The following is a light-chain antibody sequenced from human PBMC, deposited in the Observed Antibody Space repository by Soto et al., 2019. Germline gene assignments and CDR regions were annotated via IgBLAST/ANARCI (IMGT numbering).Light chain of an antibody. V-gene: IGKV3-20*01. J-gene: IGKJ1*01. CDR2: GAS. CDR3: QQYGRSPPT. CDR1: QSVSSSY. Sequence: EIVLTQSPGTLSLSPGERATLSCRASQSVSSSYLAWYQQKPGQAPRLFIYGASSRATGIPDRFSGSGSGTDFTLTISRLEPEDFAVYYCQQYGRSPPTFGQGTKVEVK.